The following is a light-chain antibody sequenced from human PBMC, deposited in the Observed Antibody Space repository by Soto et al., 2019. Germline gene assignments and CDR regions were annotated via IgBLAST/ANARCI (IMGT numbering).Light chain of an antibody. V-gene: IGKV3-11*01. CDR3: QQRSHWLQT. CDR1: QSVSSY. Sequence: EIVLTQSPATLSLSPGERATLSCRASQSVSSYLAWYQQKPGQAPRLLIYDASNRATGIPARFSGSGSGTDFTLTISSLEPEVFAVYYCQQRSHWLQTFGPGTKVHIK. J-gene: IGKJ3*01. CDR2: DAS.